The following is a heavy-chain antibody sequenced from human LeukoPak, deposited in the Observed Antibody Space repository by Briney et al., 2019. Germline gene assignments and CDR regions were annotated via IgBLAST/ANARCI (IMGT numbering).Heavy chain of an antibody. J-gene: IGHJ6*04. D-gene: IGHD3-3*01. V-gene: IGHV1-18*01. CDR3: ARTLMYLRFLGWLLPNEMDV. CDR2: ISAYNGNT. Sequence: ASVKVSCKASGYTFTSYGISWVRQAPGQGLEWMGWISAYNGNTNYAQKLQGRVTMTTDTSTSTAYMELRSLRSDDTAVYYCARTLMYLRFLGWLLPNEMDVWGKGTTVTVSS. CDR1: GYTFTSYG.